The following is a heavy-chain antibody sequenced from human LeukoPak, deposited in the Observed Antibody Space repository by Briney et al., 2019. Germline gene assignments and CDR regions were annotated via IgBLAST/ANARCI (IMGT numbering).Heavy chain of an antibody. V-gene: IGHV3-15*01. D-gene: IGHD1-1*01. CDR3: ARALSQELIRYSQD. J-gene: IGHJ1*01. CDR1: GFTFRNAW. CDR2: IKSKTDGGTT. Sequence: GGSLRLSCAASGFTFRNAWMSWVRQAPGKGLEWVGRIKSKTDGGTTDYAAPVKGRFTISRDDSKNTLYLQMNSLRADDTAVYYCARALSQELIRYSQDWGQGTLVSVSS.